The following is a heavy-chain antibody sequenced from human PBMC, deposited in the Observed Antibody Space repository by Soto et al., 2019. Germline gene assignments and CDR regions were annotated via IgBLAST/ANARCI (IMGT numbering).Heavy chain of an antibody. J-gene: IGHJ6*02. CDR1: GYTFTGYY. CDR3: ARVGVERKDSNHSVAGTFGGMDV. V-gene: IGHV1-2*04. Sequence: QVPLVQSGAEVKKPGASVKVSCKASGYTFTGYYMHWVRQAPGQGLEWMGWINPNSGGTNYAQKLQGWVTMTRDTSSSTAYMERSRRRSDDTAVYYCARVGVERKDSNHSVAGTFGGMDVWGQRTTVTVSS. CDR2: INPNSGGT. D-gene: IGHD6-19*01.